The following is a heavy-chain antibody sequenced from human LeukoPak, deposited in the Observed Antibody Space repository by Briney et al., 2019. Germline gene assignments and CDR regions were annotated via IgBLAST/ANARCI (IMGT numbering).Heavy chain of an antibody. CDR3: AKGGSLLWFGELFN. CDR1: GFTFSIYA. J-gene: IGHJ4*02. Sequence: PGGSLRLPCAPSGFTFSIYAISGASEPPGKGREGGSAISGSGGSTYYADSVKGRFTISRDNSKNTLYLQMNSLRAEDTAVYYCAKGGSLLWFGELFNWGQGTLVTVSS. CDR2: ISGSGGST. D-gene: IGHD3-10*01. V-gene: IGHV3-23*01.